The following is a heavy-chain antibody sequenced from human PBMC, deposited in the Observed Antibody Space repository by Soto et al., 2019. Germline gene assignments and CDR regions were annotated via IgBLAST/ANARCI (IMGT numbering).Heavy chain of an antibody. V-gene: IGHV4-30-4*01. D-gene: IGHD3-3*01. Sequence: QVQLQESGPGLVKPSQTLSLTCTVSGGSISSGDYYWSWIRQPPGKGLEWIGYIYYSGSTYYNPSLKSRVTISIDTSKNQFSLTLSSVTAADTAVYYCARDKAYYDFWSGYRAPLYGMDVWGQGTTVTVSS. CDR1: GGSISSGDYY. CDR2: IYYSGST. CDR3: ARDKAYYDFWSGYRAPLYGMDV. J-gene: IGHJ6*02.